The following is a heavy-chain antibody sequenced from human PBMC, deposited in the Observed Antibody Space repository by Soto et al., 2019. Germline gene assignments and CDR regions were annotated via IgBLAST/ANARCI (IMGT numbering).Heavy chain of an antibody. Sequence: ASVKVSCKASGYTFTSYYINLVRQATGQGLEWMGWMNPNSGNTGYAQKFQGRVTMTRNTSISTAYMELSSLRSGDTAVYYCATYDILTGYGAFDIWGQGTMVTVSS. CDR1: GYTFTSYY. V-gene: IGHV1-8*01. CDR2: MNPNSGNT. D-gene: IGHD3-9*01. CDR3: ATYDILTGYGAFDI. J-gene: IGHJ3*02.